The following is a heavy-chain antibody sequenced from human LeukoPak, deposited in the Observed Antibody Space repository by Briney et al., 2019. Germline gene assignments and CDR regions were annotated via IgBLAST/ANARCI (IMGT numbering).Heavy chain of an antibody. CDR3: ARPANLYYASDAFDL. CDR2: ISGSGGST. Sequence: PGGSLRLSCAASGFTFSSYAMSWVRQAPGKGLEWVSAISGSGGSTYYADSVKGRFTISRDNSKNTLYLQMNSLRAEDTAVYYCARPANLYYASDAFDLWGQGTMVTVSS. D-gene: IGHD2-8*01. J-gene: IGHJ3*01. V-gene: IGHV3-23*01. CDR1: GFTFSSYA.